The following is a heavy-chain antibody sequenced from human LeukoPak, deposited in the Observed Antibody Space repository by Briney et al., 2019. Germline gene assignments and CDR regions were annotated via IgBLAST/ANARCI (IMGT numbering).Heavy chain of an antibody. CDR1: GFTFSIYS. CDR2: ITSSSGTI. D-gene: IGHD2-21*01. J-gene: IGHJ4*02. CDR3: ARVAPGHDIGRGYFDY. Sequence: PGGPLRLSCAASGFTFSIYSMNWVRQAPGKGLEWISYITSSSGTIYYTVSVKGRFTISRDNAKNSLYLQMNSLRAEDTAVYYCARVAPGHDIGRGYFDYWGQGTLVTVSS. V-gene: IGHV3-48*01.